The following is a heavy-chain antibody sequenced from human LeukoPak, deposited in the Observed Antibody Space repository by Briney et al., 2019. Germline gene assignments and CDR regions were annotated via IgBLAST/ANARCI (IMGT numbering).Heavy chain of an antibody. J-gene: IGHJ6*04. CDR3: AREVVPAARYPYGMDV. CDR2: ISYDGSNK. V-gene: IGHV3-30*04. D-gene: IGHD2-2*01. CDR1: GFTFSSYA. Sequence: GRSLRHSCAASGFTFSSYAMHWVRQAPGKGLEWVAVISYDGSNKYYADSVKGRFTISRDNSKNTLYLQMNSLRAEDTAVYYCAREVVPAARYPYGMDVWGKGTTVTVSS.